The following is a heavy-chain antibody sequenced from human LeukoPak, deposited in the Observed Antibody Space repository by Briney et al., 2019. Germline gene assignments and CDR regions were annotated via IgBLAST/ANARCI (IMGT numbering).Heavy chain of an antibody. CDR3: ARANGMDG. V-gene: IGHV3-74*01. Sequence: GGSLRLSCATSGFTFNIYWMHWVRQAPGKGLVWVSRVNSDGSRISYADSVKGRFTISRDNAKNTLYLQMNGLRAEDTAVYYCARANGMDGWGQGTRVTVSS. CDR2: VNSDGSRI. J-gene: IGHJ6*02. CDR1: GFTFNIYW.